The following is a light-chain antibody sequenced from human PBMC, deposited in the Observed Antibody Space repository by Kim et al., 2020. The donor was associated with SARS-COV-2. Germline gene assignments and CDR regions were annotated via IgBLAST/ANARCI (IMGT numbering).Light chain of an antibody. CDR1: QGVSSNY. Sequence: SPGERAALYWRASQGVSSNYLAWYQQKPGQGPRLLIYGAYSRDTGISDRFSGSGSGTDFTLPISRLEPEDFGVYYCQQYSSSLLTFGGGTKVHIK. CDR3: QQYSSSLLT. J-gene: IGKJ4*02. V-gene: IGKV3-20*01. CDR2: GAY.